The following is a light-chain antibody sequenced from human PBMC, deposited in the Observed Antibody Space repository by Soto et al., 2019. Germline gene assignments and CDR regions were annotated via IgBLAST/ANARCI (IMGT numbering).Light chain of an antibody. CDR1: SSDVGGYNS. J-gene: IGLJ2*01. CDR2: DVS. Sequence: QSALTQPASVSGSPGQSITISCTGTSSDVGGYNSVSWYHQHPGKAPKLMIYDVSNRPSGVSNRFSGSKSVNTASLTISGLQAEDEAYYYCSSYTSSSTVVFGGGTKLTVL. V-gene: IGLV2-14*01. CDR3: SSYTSSSTVV.